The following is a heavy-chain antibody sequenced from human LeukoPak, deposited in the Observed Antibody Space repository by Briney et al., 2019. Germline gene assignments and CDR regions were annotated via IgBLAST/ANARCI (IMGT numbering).Heavy chain of an antibody. J-gene: IGHJ3*02. CDR3: ARDYGGNLWAFDI. D-gene: IGHD4-23*01. V-gene: IGHV4-59*12. Sequence: PSETLSLTCTVSGGSISSYYWSWIRQPPGKGLEWIGYIYYSGSTNYNPSLKSRVTMSVDTSKNQFSLELTSVTAADTAVYYCARDYGGNLWAFDIWGQGTMVTVSS. CDR1: GGSISSYY. CDR2: IYYSGST.